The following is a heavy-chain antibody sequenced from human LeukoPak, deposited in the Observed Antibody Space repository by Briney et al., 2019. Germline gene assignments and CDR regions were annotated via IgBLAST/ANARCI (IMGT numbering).Heavy chain of an antibody. V-gene: IGHV3-23*01. J-gene: IGHJ4*02. CDR2: ISGSGGST. CDR1: GFTFSSYA. D-gene: IGHD3-10*01. Sequence: PGGSLRLSCAASGFTFSSYAMSWVRQAPGKGLEWVSIISGSGGSTNYADSVKGRFTISRDNSKNTLYLQMNSLRAEDTAVYYCAKPYYGSGSYYGFNYYAFDYWGRGTLVTVSS. CDR3: AKPYYGSGSYYGFNYYAFDY.